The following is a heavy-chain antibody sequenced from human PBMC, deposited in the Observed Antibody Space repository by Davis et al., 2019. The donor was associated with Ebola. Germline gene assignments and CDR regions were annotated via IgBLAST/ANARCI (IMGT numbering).Heavy chain of an antibody. V-gene: IGHV1-18*01. Sequence: ASVKVSCKASGYTFTSYGINWVRQAPGQGLEWMGWISAYNGNTSYAQKFQGRVTMTRDTSTSTVYMELSSLRSEDTAVYYCARTSPYGNAFDIWGQGTMVTVSS. J-gene: IGHJ3*02. D-gene: IGHD3-10*01. CDR1: GYTFTSYG. CDR2: ISAYNGNT. CDR3: ARTSPYGNAFDI.